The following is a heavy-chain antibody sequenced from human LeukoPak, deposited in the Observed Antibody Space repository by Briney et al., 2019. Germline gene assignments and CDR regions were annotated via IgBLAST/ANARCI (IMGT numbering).Heavy chain of an antibody. Sequence: GGSLRLSCAASGFTFSNYGMHWVRQAPGKGLEWVAFIPYDGSNKYYADSVKGRFTISRDNSKNTLYLQMNSLIPEDTAVYYCARDSGAAMVTFDYWGQGTLVTVSS. J-gene: IGHJ4*02. CDR3: ARDSGAAMVTFDY. CDR2: IPYDGSNK. CDR1: GFTFSNYG. V-gene: IGHV3-30*02. D-gene: IGHD5-18*01.